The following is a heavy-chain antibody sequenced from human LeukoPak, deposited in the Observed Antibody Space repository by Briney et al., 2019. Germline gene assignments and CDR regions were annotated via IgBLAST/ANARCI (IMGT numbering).Heavy chain of an antibody. V-gene: IGHV4-34*01. CDR2: INHSGST. J-gene: IGHJ4*02. CDR1: CGSFSGYY. D-gene: IGHD3-22*01. Sequence: PSETLSLTCAVYCGSFSGYYWSWIRQPPGKGLEWIGEINHSGSTNYNPSLKSRVTISVDTSKNLFSLKLSSVTAADTAVYYCARVNSSGYSTYLDFWGQGTLVTVSS. CDR3: ARVNSSGYSTYLDF.